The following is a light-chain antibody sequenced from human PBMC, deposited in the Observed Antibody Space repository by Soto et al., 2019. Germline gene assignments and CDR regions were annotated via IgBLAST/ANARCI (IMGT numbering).Light chain of an antibody. CDR1: QGINTF. CDR3: QQYSRYSA. CDR2: QAS. J-gene: IGKJ2*01. Sequence: IQLTQSPSSLSASVGDRVTITCRASQGINTFLAWYKQKAGKAPKLLIYQASSLENGVPSRFSGSGSGTEFTLTISSLKPDDFATYYCQQYSRYSAFGQGTKVDIK. V-gene: IGKV1-5*03.